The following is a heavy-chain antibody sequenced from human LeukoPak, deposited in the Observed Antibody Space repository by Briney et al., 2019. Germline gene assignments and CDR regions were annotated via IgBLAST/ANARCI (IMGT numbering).Heavy chain of an antibody. CDR1: GFSFGSYT. CDR3: ARSFDY. Sequence: GGSLRLSRAASGFSFGSYTMNWVRQAPGKGLEWVSYISSSSSTIYYADSVKGRFTISRDNAKKSLYLQMNSLRDEDTAVYYCARSFDYWGQGTLVTVSS. CDR2: ISSSSSTI. J-gene: IGHJ4*02. V-gene: IGHV3-48*02.